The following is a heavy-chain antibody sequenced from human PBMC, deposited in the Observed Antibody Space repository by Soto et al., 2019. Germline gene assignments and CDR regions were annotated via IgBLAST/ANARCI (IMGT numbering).Heavy chain of an antibody. CDR1: GFTVRSDH. D-gene: IGHD2-2*01. V-gene: IGHV3-53*01. CDR2: IYSGGNT. J-gene: IGHJ2*01. CDR3: ARLSLAGCSTTSCLNWYFDL. Sequence: EVQLMESGGGLIQPGGSLRLSCAASGFTVRSDHMSWVRQAPGKGLEWVSVIYSGGNTYFTDSVKDRFTISRDNSKNTVSLQMSSVRAEDTAVYYCARLSLAGCSTTSCLNWYFDLWGRGTLVTVSS.